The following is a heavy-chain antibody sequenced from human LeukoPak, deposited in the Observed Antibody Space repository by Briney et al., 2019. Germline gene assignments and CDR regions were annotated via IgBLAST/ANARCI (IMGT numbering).Heavy chain of an antibody. J-gene: IGHJ4*02. CDR3: AREVRERNIVVVVAVYFDY. CDR2: INHSGST. V-gene: IGHV4-34*01. D-gene: IGHD2-15*01. CDR1: GGSFSGYY. Sequence: SETLSLTCAVYGGSFSGYYWSWIRQPPGKGLEWIGEINHSGSTNYNPSLKSRVTMSVDTSKNQFSLKLSSVTAADTAVYYCAREVRERNIVVVVAVYFDYWGQGTLVTVSS.